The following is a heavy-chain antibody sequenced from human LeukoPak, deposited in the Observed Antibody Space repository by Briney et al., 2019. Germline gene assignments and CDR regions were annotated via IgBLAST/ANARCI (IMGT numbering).Heavy chain of an antibody. CDR3: ARRLLRESVDY. V-gene: IGHV4-30-2*01. Sequence: SETLSLTCAVSGGSISSGGYSWSWIRQPPGKGLEWIGYIYHSGSTYYNPSLKSRVTISVDRSKNQFSLKLSSVTAADTAVYYCARRLLRESVDYWGQGTLVTVSS. CDR2: IYHSGST. CDR1: GGSISSGGYS. J-gene: IGHJ4*02. D-gene: IGHD3-22*01.